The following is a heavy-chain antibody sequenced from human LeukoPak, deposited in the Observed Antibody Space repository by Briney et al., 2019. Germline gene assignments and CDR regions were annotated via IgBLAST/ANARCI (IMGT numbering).Heavy chain of an antibody. D-gene: IGHD6-19*01. CDR3: ARLGARAVAGTTVNY. V-gene: IGHV4-39*01. CDR2: IYYTGST. CDR1: GGSISSNFYY. Sequence: SETPSLTCTVSGGSISSNFYYWGWIRQPPGKGLEWIGSIYYTGSTYYNPSLKSRVTISIDTSKNQFSLKLSSVTAADTAVYYCARLGARAVAGTTVNYWDQGTLVTVSS. J-gene: IGHJ4*02.